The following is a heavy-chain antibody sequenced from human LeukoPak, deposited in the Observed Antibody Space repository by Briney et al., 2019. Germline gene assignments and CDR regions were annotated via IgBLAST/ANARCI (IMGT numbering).Heavy chain of an antibody. CDR2: IIPIFGTA. Sequence: ASVKVSCKASGGTFSSYAISWVRQAPGQGLEWMGGIIPIFGTANYAQKFQGRVTITADESTSTAYMELSSLRSEDTAVYYCARWGTVGVLAADAFDIWGQGTMVTVSS. V-gene: IGHV1-69*13. CDR1: GGTFSSYA. J-gene: IGHJ3*02. CDR3: ARWGTVGVLAADAFDI. D-gene: IGHD1-26*01.